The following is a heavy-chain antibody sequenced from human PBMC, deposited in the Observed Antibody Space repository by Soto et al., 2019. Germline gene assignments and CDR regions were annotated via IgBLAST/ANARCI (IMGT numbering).Heavy chain of an antibody. CDR2: IWYDGSNK. CDR1: GFTFSSYG. D-gene: IGHD2-2*01. J-gene: IGHJ6*02. Sequence: QVQLVESGGGVVQPGRSLRLSCAASGFTFSSYGMHWVRQAPGKGLEWVAVIWYDGSNKYYADSVKGRFTISRDNSKNTLYLQMNGLRAEDTAVYYCARWGEYCSSTSCYLMMDVWGQGTTVTVSS. CDR3: ARWGEYCSSTSCYLMMDV. V-gene: IGHV3-33*01.